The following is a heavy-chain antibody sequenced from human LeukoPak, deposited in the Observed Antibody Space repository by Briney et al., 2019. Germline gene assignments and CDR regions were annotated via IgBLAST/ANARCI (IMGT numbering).Heavy chain of an antibody. CDR1: GFTVSSNY. J-gene: IGHJ5*02. CDR2: IYSGGNT. Sequence: PGGSLRLSCAASGFTVSSNYMTWVRQAPGTGLEWASVIYSGGNTYYADSVKGRFSISRDNSKNTVYLQMNSLRAEDTAVYYCARLVTGTTVINSGWFDPWGQGTLVIVSS. CDR3: ARLVTGTTVINSGWFDP. V-gene: IGHV3-66*04. D-gene: IGHD4-23*01.